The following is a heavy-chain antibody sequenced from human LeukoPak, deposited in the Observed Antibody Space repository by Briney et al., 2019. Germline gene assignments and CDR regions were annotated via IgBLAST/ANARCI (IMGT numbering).Heavy chain of an antibody. Sequence: GASVKVSCKASGFTFTSSAMQWVRQARGQRLEWIGWIVVGSGNTNYAQKFQERVTITRDMSTSTAYMELSSLRSEDTAVYYCAATRRDGYNFFDYWGQGTLVPVSS. CDR3: AATRRDGYNFFDY. CDR2: IVVGSGNT. J-gene: IGHJ4*02. CDR1: GFTFTSSA. D-gene: IGHD5-24*01. V-gene: IGHV1-58*02.